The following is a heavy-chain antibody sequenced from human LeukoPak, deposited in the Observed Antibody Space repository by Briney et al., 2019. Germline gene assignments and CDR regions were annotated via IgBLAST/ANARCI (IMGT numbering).Heavy chain of an antibody. J-gene: IGHJ4*02. CDR3: ARGGWYQEY. Sequence: SETLSLTCTVSGGSITNYYWSWIRQPPGKGLEWIGYIHYSGSTKYKSSLKSRVTISVDTSKNQFSLKLSYVTAADTAVYYCARGGWYQEYWGQGTLVTVSS. CDR2: IHYSGST. CDR1: GGSITNYY. D-gene: IGHD6-19*01. V-gene: IGHV4-59*01.